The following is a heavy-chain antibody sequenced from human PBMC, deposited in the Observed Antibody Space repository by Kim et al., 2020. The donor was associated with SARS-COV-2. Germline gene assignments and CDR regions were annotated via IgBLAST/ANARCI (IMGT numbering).Heavy chain of an antibody. CDR2: ISYNGATM. CDR1: GFTFRSYE. D-gene: IGHD3-10*01. J-gene: IGHJ2*01. CDR3: ATQNTGVPYWYFDL. V-gene: IGHV3-48*03. Sequence: GGSLRLSCAASGFTFRSYEMHWVRQAPGKGLEWISYISYNGATMYYADSVKGRFTVSRDNAQNSLFLEVNNLRAEDTAVYYCATQNTGVPYWYFDLWGRGTLVTVSS.